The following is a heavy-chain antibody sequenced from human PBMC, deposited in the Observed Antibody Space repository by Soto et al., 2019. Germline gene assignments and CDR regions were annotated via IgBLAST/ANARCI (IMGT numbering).Heavy chain of an antibody. CDR3: AGPGPGAYMKCMEV. CDR2: IDPADSET. D-gene: IGHD2-2*02. Sequence: GESLKISCKGSGYSFITYWIAWVRPKPEKGLEWMGIIDPADSETKYSPSFQGQVTISADKAINTAYLQWSSLKASDTAKSYCAGPGPGAYMKCMEVWGQGTMV. CDR1: GYSFITYW. V-gene: IGHV5-51*01. J-gene: IGHJ6*01.